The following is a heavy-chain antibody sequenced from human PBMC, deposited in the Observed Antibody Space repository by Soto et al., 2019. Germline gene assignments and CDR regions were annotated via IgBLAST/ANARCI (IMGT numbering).Heavy chain of an antibody. CDR3: ARAGSWYPYYYYYYGMDV. V-gene: IGHV4-30-4*01. Sequence: SETLSLTCTVSGGSISSGDCYWSWIRPPPGKGLEWIGYIYYSGSTYYNPSLKSRVTISVDTSKNQSSLKLSSVTAATAAVYYCARAGSWYPYYYYYYGMDVWGQGTTVTVSS. CDR2: IYYSGST. CDR1: GGSISSGDCY. J-gene: IGHJ6*02. D-gene: IGHD6-13*01.